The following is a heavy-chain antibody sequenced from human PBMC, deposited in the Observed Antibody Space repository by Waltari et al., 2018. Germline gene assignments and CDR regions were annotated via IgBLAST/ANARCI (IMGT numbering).Heavy chain of an antibody. CDR1: GYTLSNYY. CDR2: VEPEDGQT. D-gene: IGHD3-3*02. CDR3: ATALGDSISASRPFEI. V-gene: IGHV1-69-2*01. J-gene: IGHJ3*02. Sequence: EVRLLQSGAEVKKPGTTLKISCRLSGYTLSNYYIHWIQQAPGKGLQWIGIVEPEDGQTIYAEALQGRIAMTADSSTETVYMELTSLTSDDSAVYYCATALGDSISASRPFEIWGQGTVITVSS.